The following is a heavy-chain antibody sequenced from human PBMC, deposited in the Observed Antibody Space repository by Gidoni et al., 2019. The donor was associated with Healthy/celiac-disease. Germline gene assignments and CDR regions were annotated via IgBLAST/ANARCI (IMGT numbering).Heavy chain of an antibody. CDR2: ISAYNGNT. D-gene: IGHD5-12*01. CDR3: ARGSGGYDSRAPFDY. V-gene: IGHV1-18*01. Sequence: QVQLVQSGAEVKKPGASVKVSCKDAGYTFTSYGIRWVRQAPGQGLEWMGWISAYNGNTNYAQKLQGRVTMTTDTSTSTAYMELRSLRSDDTAVYYCARGSGGYDSRAPFDYWGQGTLVTVSS. J-gene: IGHJ4*02. CDR1: GYTFTSYG.